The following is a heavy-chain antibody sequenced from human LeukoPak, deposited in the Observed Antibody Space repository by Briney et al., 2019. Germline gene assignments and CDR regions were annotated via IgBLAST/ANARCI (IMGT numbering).Heavy chain of an antibody. D-gene: IGHD3-10*01. CDR2: ISAYNGNT. CDR1: GYTFTSYG. J-gene: IGHJ4*02. CDR3: ARDLHYGSGSYYN. V-gene: IGHV1-18*01. Sequence: ASLKVSCKASGYTFTSYGISWVRQAPGQGLEWVGWISAYNGNTNSAQKLQGRVTMTTDTSTSTAYMELRSLRSDDTAVYYCARDLHYGSGSYYNWGQETLVTVSS.